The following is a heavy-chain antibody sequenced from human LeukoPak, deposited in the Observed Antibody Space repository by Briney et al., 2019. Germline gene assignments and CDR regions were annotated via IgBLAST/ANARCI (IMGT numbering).Heavy chain of an antibody. Sequence: ASVKVSCKASGYTFTGYYMHWVRQAPGQGLEWMGWINPNSGATNYAQNFQGRVTMTGDTSIRTAYMELSSLRSDDTAVYYCATRGYNSSWSFVYWGQGTLVTVSS. J-gene: IGHJ4*02. CDR3: ATRGYNSSWSFVY. D-gene: IGHD6-13*01. CDR1: GYTFTGYY. CDR2: INPNSGAT. V-gene: IGHV1-2*02.